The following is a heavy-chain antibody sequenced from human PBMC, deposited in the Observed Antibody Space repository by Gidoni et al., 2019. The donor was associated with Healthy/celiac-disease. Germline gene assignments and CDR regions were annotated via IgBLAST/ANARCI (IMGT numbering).Heavy chain of an antibody. J-gene: IGHJ4*02. CDR1: GCTFSSYA. V-gene: IGHV3-30-3*01. Sequence: QVQLVEAGGGGGQPGRSRRLSGAATGCTFSSYAMHWVRQAPGKGLEGGAVISYDGSNKYYADSVKGRFTISRDNSKNTLYLQMNSLRAEDTAVYYCASSITIFGVEIDYWGQGTLVTVSS. D-gene: IGHD3-3*01. CDR3: ASSITIFGVEIDY. CDR2: ISYDGSNK.